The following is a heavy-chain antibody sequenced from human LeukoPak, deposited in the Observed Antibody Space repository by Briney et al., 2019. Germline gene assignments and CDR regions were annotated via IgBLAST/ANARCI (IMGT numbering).Heavy chain of an antibody. D-gene: IGHD3-22*01. CDR3: ACLTTADAFDI. V-gene: IGHV4-59*07. Sequence: SDTLSLICSVSGGSLSSFYWSWMRQPPGKGLVGIGYIYDSGSTNYNPSLTSRVTISVDTSKNQLSLKLSSVTAADTAVCYFACLTTADAFDIWGQGTMVTVSS. CDR2: IYDSGST. CDR1: GGSLSSFY. J-gene: IGHJ3*02.